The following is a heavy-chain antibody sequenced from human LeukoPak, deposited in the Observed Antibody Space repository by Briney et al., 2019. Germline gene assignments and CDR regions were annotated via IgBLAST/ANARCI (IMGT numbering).Heavy chain of an antibody. CDR3: AKGPRPNYYGSGSLGEYFDY. V-gene: IGHV3-30*18. CDR1: GFTFSSYA. Sequence: PGGSLRLSCAASGFTFSSYAMSWVRQAPGKGLEWVAVISYDGSNKYYADSVKGRFTISRDNSKNTLYLQMNSLRAEDTAVYYCAKGPRPNYYGSGSLGEYFDYWGQGTLVTVSS. CDR2: ISYDGSNK. D-gene: IGHD3-10*01. J-gene: IGHJ4*02.